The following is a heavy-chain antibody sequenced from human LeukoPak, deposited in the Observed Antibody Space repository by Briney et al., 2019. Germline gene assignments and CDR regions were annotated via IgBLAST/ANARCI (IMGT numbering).Heavy chain of an antibody. Sequence: GGSLRLSCAVSGFTSSSYWMSWVRQAPGKGLEWVANIKQDGSEKYYVDSVKGRFTISRDNAKNSLYLQMNSLRAEDTAVYYCARAPYCIGGSCHFDYWGQGTLVTVSS. V-gene: IGHV3-7*03. CDR2: IKQDGSEK. CDR3: ARAPYCIGGSCHFDY. D-gene: IGHD2-15*01. J-gene: IGHJ4*02. CDR1: GFTSSSYW.